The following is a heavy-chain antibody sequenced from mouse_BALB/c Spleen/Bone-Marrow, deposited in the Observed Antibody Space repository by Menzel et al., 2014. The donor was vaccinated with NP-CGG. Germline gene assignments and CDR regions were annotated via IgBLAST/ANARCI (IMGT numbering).Heavy chain of an antibody. Sequence: EVQLQQPGGGLVQPGGSLKLSCAASGFDFSRYWMSWVRQAPGKGLEWIGEINPDSSTINYTPSLKDKFIISRDNAKNTLYLQMSKVRSEDTALYYCARQGYYGSSDYWGQGTTLTVSS. D-gene: IGHD1-1*01. CDR3: ARQGYYGSSDY. CDR2: INPDSSTI. CDR1: GFDFSRYW. J-gene: IGHJ2*01. V-gene: IGHV4-1*02.